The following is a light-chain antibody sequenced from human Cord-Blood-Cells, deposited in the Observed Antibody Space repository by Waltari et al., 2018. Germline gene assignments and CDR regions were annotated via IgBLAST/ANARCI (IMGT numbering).Light chain of an antibody. J-gene: IGLJ2*01. CDR1: HIGRQN. CDR2: RGR. CDR3: QVGDSSTGV. Sequence: SYELTPPLSVSVALGQPARITRGGHHIGRQNVTWYKQQPGEATGRVGKRGRHRPAGVPGVVVGSNSGNTGSLDIGRAPAGDGADYYWQVGDSSTGVFGGGTKLTVL. V-gene: IGLV3-9*01.